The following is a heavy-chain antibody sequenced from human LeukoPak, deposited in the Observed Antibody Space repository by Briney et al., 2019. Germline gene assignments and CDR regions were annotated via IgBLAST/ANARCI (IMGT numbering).Heavy chain of an antibody. Sequence: KPSETLSLTCTVSGGSISSYYWSWIRQPPGKGLEWIGYIYYSGSTNYNPSLKGRVTITVETSKNQFSLKLSSVTAADPAVYYCARSPARTGSYNPLDYYYYGMDVWGKGTTVTVSS. D-gene: IGHD3-10*01. CDR2: IYYSGST. CDR3: ARSPARTGSYNPLDYYYYGMDV. V-gene: IGHV4-59*01. CDR1: GGSISSYY. J-gene: IGHJ6*04.